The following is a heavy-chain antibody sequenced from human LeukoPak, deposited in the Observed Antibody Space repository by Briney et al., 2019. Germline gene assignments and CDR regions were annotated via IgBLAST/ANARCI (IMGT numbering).Heavy chain of an antibody. V-gene: IGHV1-46*01. CDR2: INPSGDST. CDR1: GYTFTSYY. J-gene: IGHJ4*02. D-gene: IGHD5-12*01. Sequence: ASVKVSCKASGYTFTSYYMHWVRQAPGQGLEWMGIINPSGDSTSYEQRFQGRLTMTRDTSTNTAYMELRSLRSDDTAVYYCASGEDIVATIFYYWGQGTLVTVSS. CDR3: ASGEDIVATIFYY.